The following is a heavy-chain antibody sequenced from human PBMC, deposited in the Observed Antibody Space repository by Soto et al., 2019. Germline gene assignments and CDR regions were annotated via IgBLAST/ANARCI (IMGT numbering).Heavy chain of an antibody. CDR3: AKGNTVTTFLLPKRKKNWFDP. CDR2: ISWNSGSI. J-gene: IGHJ5*02. Sequence: GGSLRLSCAASGFTFDDYAMHWVRQAPGKGLEWVSGISWNSGSIGYADSVKGRFTISRDNAKNSLYLQMNSLRAEDTALYYCAKGNTVTTFLLPKRKKNWFDPWGQGTLVTVSS. CDR1: GFTFDDYA. D-gene: IGHD4-17*01. V-gene: IGHV3-9*01.